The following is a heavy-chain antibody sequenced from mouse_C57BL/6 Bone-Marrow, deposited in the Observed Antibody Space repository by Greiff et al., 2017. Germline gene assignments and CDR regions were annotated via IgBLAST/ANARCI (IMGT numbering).Heavy chain of an antibody. CDR3: ARDLSGPSFAY. Sequence: EVQLQQSGPVLVKPGASVKMSCKASGYTFTDYYMNWVKQSHGKSLEWIGVINPYNGGTSYNQKFKGKATLTVDKSSSTAYMELNSLTSEDSAVYYCARDLSGPSFAYWGQGTLVTVSA. D-gene: IGHD6-2*01. J-gene: IGHJ3*01. V-gene: IGHV1-19*01. CDR2: INPYNGGT. CDR1: GYTFTDYY.